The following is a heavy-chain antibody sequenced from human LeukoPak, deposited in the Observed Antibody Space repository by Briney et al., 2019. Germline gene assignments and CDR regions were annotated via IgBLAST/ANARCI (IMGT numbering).Heavy chain of an antibody. CDR1: GYTFTSYA. V-gene: IGHV1-3*01. CDR3: ARSTQGDGSDY. J-gene: IGHJ4*02. Sequence: VASVKVSCKASGYTFTSYAMHWVRQAPGQRLEWMGWINAGNGNTKYSQKFQGRVTITRDTSASTAYMELSRLRSEDTAVYYCARSTQGDGSDYWGQGTLVTVSS. CDR2: INAGNGNT.